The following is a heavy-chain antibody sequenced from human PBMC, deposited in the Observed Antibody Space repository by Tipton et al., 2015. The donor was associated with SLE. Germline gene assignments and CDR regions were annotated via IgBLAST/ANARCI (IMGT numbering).Heavy chain of an antibody. J-gene: IGHJ6*02. D-gene: IGHD1-1*01. Sequence: QLVQSGPEVKKPGASVKVSCKASGHTFINSDFNWVRQAPGQGLERMGWMNPSGNTAYAQKFQGRVTLTRDTSISTAYMELSSLRSEDTPVYFCARETTATRDGSDVWGQGTTVIVSS. CDR3: ARETTATRDGSDV. CDR1: GHTFINSD. V-gene: IGHV1-8*02. CDR2: MNPSGNT.